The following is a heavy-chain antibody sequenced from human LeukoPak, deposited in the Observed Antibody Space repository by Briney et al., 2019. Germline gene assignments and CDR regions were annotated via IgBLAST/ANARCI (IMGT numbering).Heavy chain of an antibody. CDR2: IYTSGST. D-gene: IGHD6-6*01. CDR3: ARTRDSSSGVRTFDFDY. Sequence: SETLSLTCTVSGVSISSYYWSWIRQPAGKGLEWIGRIYTSGSTNYNPSLKSRVTMSVDTSKNQFSLKLSSVTAADTAVYYCARTRDSSSGVRTFDFDYWGQGTLVTVSS. J-gene: IGHJ4*02. CDR1: GVSISSYY. V-gene: IGHV4-4*07.